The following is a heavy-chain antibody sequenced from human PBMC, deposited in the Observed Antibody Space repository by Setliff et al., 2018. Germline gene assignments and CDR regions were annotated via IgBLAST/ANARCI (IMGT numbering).Heavy chain of an antibody. V-gene: IGHV4-34*01. CDR3: ARQTTIVVVPAAMENWFDP. Sequence: PSETLSLTCAVYGGSFSNYYWIWIRQPPGKGLEWIGEINHSGSTNYNPSLKSRVTISVDTSKNQFSLKLSSVTDADTAVYYCARQTTIVVVPAAMENWFDPWGQGTLVTVSS. CDR2: INHSGST. D-gene: IGHD2-2*01. CDR1: GGSFSNYY. J-gene: IGHJ5*02.